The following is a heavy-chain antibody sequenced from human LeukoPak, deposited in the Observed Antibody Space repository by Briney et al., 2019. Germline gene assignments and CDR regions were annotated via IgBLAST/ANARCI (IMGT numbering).Heavy chain of an antibody. CDR2: IRPSGDNT. V-gene: IGHV3-23*01. CDR1: GFTFSSYD. D-gene: IGHD5-12*01. J-gene: IGHJ4*02. Sequence: GGSLRLSCAASGFTFSSYDMTWVRQAPGRGLEWVSSIRPSGDNTYYGDSVKGRFTISRDNSKDTLYLQMNSLRVDDTAVYYCAGQWLRLGPIDYWGQGTLVSVSS. CDR3: AGQWLRLGPIDY.